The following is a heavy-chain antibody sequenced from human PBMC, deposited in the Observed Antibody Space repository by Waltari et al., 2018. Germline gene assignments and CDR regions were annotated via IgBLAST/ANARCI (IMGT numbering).Heavy chain of an antibody. CDR1: GFTFSSYA. CDR3: AKVLERVRGGN. V-gene: IGHV3-23*01. Sequence: EVQLLESGGGLVQPGGSLRLSCAASGFTFSSYAMSWVRQAPGKGLEWVSASSGSGGSTYYADSGKGRFTISRDNSKNTLYPQIISLRAEDTAVYYCAKVLERVRGGNWGQGTLFTVAS. CDR2: SSGSGGST. D-gene: IGHD3-10*01. J-gene: IGHJ4*02.